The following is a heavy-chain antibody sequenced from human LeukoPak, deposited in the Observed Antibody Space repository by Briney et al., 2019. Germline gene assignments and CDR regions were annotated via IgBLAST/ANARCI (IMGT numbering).Heavy chain of an antibody. J-gene: IGHJ6*02. V-gene: IGHV4-31*03. CDR3: ARDPRPHYGDYGMDV. D-gene: IGHD4-17*01. CDR2: IYYSGST. Sequence: PSETLSLTCTVSGGSISSGGYYWRWIRQHPGKGLEWIGYIYYSGSTYYNPSLKSRVTISVDTSKNQFSLKLSSVTAADTAVYYCARDPRPHYGDYGMDVWGQGTTVTVSS. CDR1: GGSISSGGYY.